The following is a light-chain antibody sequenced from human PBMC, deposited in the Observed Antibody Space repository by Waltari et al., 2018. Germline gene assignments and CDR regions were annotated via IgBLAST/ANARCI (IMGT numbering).Light chain of an antibody. CDR2: STN. CDR1: SGSVSFTPY. Sequence: QTVVTQEPSFSVYPGGTVTLTCGLTSGSVSFTPYPSWYQQTPGQPPRTLIYSTNTRSSGVPDRFSGSILGDKAALTITGAQADDEAAYYCVLYMSRDILFGGGTKLTVL. V-gene: IGLV8-61*01. CDR3: VLYMSRDIL. J-gene: IGLJ3*02.